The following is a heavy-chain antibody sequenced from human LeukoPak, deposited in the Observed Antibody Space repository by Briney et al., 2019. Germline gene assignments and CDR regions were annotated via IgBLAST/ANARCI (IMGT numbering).Heavy chain of an antibody. V-gene: IGHV3-7*01. Sequence: GGSLRLSCVASGFTFSNNAMTWVRQAPGKGLECVANIKGDGSEKNYADSVKGRFTISRGNAKNSLYLHMDSLRAEDTALYYCVRQAGVSWGQGTLVTVSS. J-gene: IGHJ5*02. D-gene: IGHD6-19*01. CDR2: IKGDGSEK. CDR3: VRQAGVS. CDR1: GFTFSNNA.